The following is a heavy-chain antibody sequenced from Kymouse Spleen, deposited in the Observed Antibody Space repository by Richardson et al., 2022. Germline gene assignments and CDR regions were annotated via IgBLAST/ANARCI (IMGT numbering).Heavy chain of an antibody. CDR3: ARDRSIAVAGFFDY. J-gene: IGHJ4*02. Sequence: QVQLQESGPGLVKPSETLSLTCTVSGGSVSSGSYYWSWIRQPPGKGLEWIGYIYYSGSTNYNPSLKSRVTISVDTSKNQFSLKLSSVTAADTAVYYCARDRSIAVAGFFDYWGQGTLVTVSS. V-gene: IGHV4-61*01. CDR2: IYYSGST. CDR1: GGSVSSGSYY. D-gene: IGHD6-19*01.